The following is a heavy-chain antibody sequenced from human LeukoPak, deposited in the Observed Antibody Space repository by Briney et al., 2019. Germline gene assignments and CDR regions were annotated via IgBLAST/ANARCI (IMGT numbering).Heavy chain of an antibody. V-gene: IGHV3-9*03. CDR1: GFTFDDYA. CDR3: AKDRYGGNSGLLDY. D-gene: IGHD4-23*01. J-gene: IGHJ4*02. Sequence: GRSLRLSCAASGFTFDDYAMHWVRQAPGKGLEGVSGISWNSGSIVYADSVKGRFTISRDNDKNSLYLQMNSLRAEDMALYYCAKDRYGGNSGLLDYWGQGTLVTVSS. CDR2: ISWNSGSI.